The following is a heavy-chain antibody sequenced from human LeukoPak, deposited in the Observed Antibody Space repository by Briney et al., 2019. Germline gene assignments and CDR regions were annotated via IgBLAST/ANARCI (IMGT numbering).Heavy chain of an antibody. J-gene: IGHJ1*01. CDR2: ISGSGGST. V-gene: IGHV3-23*01. CDR3: AKDSIAAVFQLPYRPAEYFQH. CDR1: GFTVSSNY. D-gene: IGHD6-13*01. Sequence: GGSLRLSCAASGFTVSSNYMSWVRQAPGKGLEWVSAISGSGGSTYYADSVKGRFTISRDNSKNTLYLQMNSLRAEDTAVYYCAKDSIAAVFQLPYRPAEYFQHWGQGTLVTVSS.